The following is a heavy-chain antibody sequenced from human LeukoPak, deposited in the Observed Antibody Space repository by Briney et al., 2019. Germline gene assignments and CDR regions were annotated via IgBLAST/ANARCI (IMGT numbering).Heavy chain of an antibody. CDR3: ARQPGMTAKSWYFDL. CDR1: GYTFTKYW. Sequence: GESLKISCEGSGYTFTKYWIGWVRQMPGKGLEWMGIIHPGDSHTWYSPSFQGQVTTSADKSISMAYLQWSSLKASDTAMCFCARQPGMTAKSWYFDLWGRGTLVTVSS. D-gene: IGHD2-2*01. CDR2: IHPGDSHT. V-gene: IGHV5-51*01. J-gene: IGHJ2*01.